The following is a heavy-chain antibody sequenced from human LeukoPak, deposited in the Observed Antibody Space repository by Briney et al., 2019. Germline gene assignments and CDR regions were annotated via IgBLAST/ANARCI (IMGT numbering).Heavy chain of an antibody. CDR3: ARRPWVGYYDST. D-gene: IGHD3-22*01. Sequence: PSETLSLTCTVSGGSISSSSYYWGWIRQPPGKGLEWIGSIYYSGSTYYNPSLKSRVTISVDTSKNQFSLKLSSVTAADTAVYYCARRPWVGYYDSTWGQGTLVPVST. V-gene: IGHV4-39*01. J-gene: IGHJ5*02. CDR2: IYYSGST. CDR1: GGSISSSSYY.